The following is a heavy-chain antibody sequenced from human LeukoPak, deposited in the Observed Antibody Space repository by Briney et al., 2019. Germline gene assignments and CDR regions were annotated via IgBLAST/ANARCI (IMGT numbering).Heavy chain of an antibody. D-gene: IGHD2-15*01. Sequence: SGGSLRLSCAVSGFTFSNSGMHWVRQAPGKGLEWVAIIWYDGSKKYYADSVKGRFTISRDDSQNTLYLQMNSLRAEDTAVYYCARAEGYCSGGSCYFGYWGQGTLVTVSS. V-gene: IGHV3-33*01. CDR2: IWYDGSKK. CDR1: GFTFSNSG. CDR3: ARAEGYCSGGSCYFGY. J-gene: IGHJ4*02.